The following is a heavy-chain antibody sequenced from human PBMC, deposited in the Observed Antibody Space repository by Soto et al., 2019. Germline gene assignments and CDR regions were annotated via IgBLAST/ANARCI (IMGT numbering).Heavy chain of an antibody. CDR3: AKDLAYDILTGSDY. CDR1: GFTFDDYA. V-gene: IGHV3-9*01. D-gene: IGHD3-9*01. Sequence: GGSLSLSCAASGFTFDDYAMHWVRQAPGKGLEWVSGISWNSGSIGYADSVKGRFTISRDNAKNSLYLQMNSLRAEDTALYYCAKDLAYDILTGSDYWGQGTLVTVSS. J-gene: IGHJ4*02. CDR2: ISWNSGSI.